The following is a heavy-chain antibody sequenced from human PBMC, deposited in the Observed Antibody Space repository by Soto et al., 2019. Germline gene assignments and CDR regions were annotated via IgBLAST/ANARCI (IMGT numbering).Heavy chain of an antibody. J-gene: IGHJ6*03. CDR1: GFTFSGSA. CDR3: ARARKQGSTTRLGMDV. V-gene: IGHV3-73*01. Sequence: PGGSLRLSCAASGFTFSGSAMHWVHQASGKGLEWVGRIRSKPNNYATAYGASVKGRFTISRDNAKSSLFLHMNSLRAEDTAVYSCARARKQGSTTRLGMDVWGKGTTVTVSS. CDR2: IRSKPNNYAT. D-gene: IGHD2-2*01.